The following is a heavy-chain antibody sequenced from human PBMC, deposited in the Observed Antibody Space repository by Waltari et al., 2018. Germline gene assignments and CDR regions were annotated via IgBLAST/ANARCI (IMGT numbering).Heavy chain of an antibody. CDR1: GGTFSSYT. J-gene: IGHJ4*02. Sequence: QVQLVQSGAEVKKPGSSVKVSCKASGGTFSSYTISWVRQAPGQGLEWMGRIIPILGIANYAQKLQGRVTITADKSTSTAYMELSSLRSEETAMYYCARADSSSPGSFDYWGQGTLVTVSS. CDR2: IIPILGIA. D-gene: IGHD6-13*01. V-gene: IGHV1-69*02. CDR3: ARADSSSPGSFDY.